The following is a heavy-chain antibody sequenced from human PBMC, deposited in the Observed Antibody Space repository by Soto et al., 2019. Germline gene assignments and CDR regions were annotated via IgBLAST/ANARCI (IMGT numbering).Heavy chain of an antibody. Sequence: SVKVSCKASGGTFSSYAISWVRQAPGQGLEWMGGIIPIFGTANYAQKFQGRVTITADESTSTAYMELSSLRSEDTAVYYCASKKFSGGSCYLYAIDIWGQGTMVNVSS. CDR2: IIPIFGTA. CDR1: GGTFSSYA. CDR3: ASKKFSGGSCYLYAIDI. V-gene: IGHV1-69*13. J-gene: IGHJ3*02. D-gene: IGHD2-15*01.